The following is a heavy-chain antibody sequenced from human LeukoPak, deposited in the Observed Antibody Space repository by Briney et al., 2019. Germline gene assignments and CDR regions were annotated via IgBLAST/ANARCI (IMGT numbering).Heavy chain of an antibody. Sequence: GESLRISCKGSGYSFTSYWISWVRQMPGEGLEWMGSIDPSDSYTNYSPSFQGHVTISADKSISTAYLQWSSLKASDTAMYYCARRYDILTGPNWFDPWGQGTLVTVSS. D-gene: IGHD3-9*01. CDR1: GYSFTSYW. CDR3: ARRYDILTGPNWFDP. CDR2: IDPSDSYT. V-gene: IGHV5-10-1*01. J-gene: IGHJ5*02.